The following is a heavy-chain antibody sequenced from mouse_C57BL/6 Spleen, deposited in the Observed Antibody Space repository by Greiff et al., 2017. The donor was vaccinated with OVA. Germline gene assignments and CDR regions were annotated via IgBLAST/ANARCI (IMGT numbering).Heavy chain of an antibody. J-gene: IGHJ1*03. V-gene: IGHV1-69*01. CDR2: IDPSDSYT. D-gene: IGHD2-4*01. Sequence: VQLQQSGAELVMPGASVKLSCKASGYTFTSYWMHWVKQRPGQGLEWIGEIDPSDSYTNYNQKFKGKSTLTVDKSSSTAYMQLSSLTSEDSAVYYCARGYDYDGWYFDVWGTGTTVTVSS. CDR3: ARGYDYDGWYFDV. CDR1: GYTFTSYW.